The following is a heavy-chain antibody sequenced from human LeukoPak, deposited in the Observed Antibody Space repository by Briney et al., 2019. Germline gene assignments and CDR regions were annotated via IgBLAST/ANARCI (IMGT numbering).Heavy chain of an antibody. V-gene: IGHV3-30*04. J-gene: IGHJ4*02. CDR2: ISYYGRNT. CDR1: GFTFGSYS. D-gene: IGHD4-17*01. Sequence: GGSLRLSCAASGFTFGSYSMHWVRQAPGKGLEWVAVISYYGRNTYYAKSVKGRFTISRDDSKNTLYLQMNSLRADDTAVYYCARNSVTTGYYFDYWGQGTLVTVSS. CDR3: ARNSVTTGYYFDY.